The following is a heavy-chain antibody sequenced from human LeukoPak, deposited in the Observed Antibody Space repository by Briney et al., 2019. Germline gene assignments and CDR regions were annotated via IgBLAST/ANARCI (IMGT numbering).Heavy chain of an antibody. V-gene: IGHV3-21*01. J-gene: IGHJ3*02. CDR3: ARVKGLTMVRGVKVCAFDI. CDR1: GFTFSSYS. CDR2: ISSSSSYI. D-gene: IGHD3-10*01. Sequence: PGGSLRLSCAASGFTFSSYSMNWVRQAPGKGLEWVSSISSSSSYIYYADSVKGRFTISRDNAKNSLYLQMNSLRAEDTAVYYCARVKGLTMVRGVKVCAFDIWGQGTMVTVSS.